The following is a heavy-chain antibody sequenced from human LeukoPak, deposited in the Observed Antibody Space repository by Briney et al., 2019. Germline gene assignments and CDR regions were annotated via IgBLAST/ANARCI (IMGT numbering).Heavy chain of an antibody. D-gene: IGHD5-18*01. J-gene: IGHJ4*02. V-gene: IGHV1-46*01. CDR1: GYTFTSYY. Sequence: ASVKVSCKASGYTFTSYYMHWVRQAPGQGLEWMGIINPSGGSTGYAQKFQGRVTMTRDTSTSTVYMELSSLRSEDTAVYYCARGYRIQLWLPPPGYWGQGTLVTVSS. CDR2: INPSGGST. CDR3: ARGYRIQLWLPPPGY.